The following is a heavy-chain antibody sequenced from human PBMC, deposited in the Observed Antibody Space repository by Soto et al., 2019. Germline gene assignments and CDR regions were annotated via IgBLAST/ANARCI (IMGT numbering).Heavy chain of an antibody. V-gene: IGHV1-18*01. D-gene: IGHD5-12*01. CDR3: ASFKPWLGHAFDI. CDR1: GYTFTSYG. J-gene: IGHJ3*02. CDR2: ISAYNGNT. Sequence: ASVKVSCKASGYTFTSYGISWVRQAPGQGLEWMGWISAYNGNTNYAQKLQGRVAMATDTSTSTAYMELRSLRSHDTAVYYCASFKPWLGHAFDIWGQGTTVTVSS.